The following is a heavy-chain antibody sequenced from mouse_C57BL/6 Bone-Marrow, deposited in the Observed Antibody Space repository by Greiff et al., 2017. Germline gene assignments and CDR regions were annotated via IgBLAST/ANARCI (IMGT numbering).Heavy chain of an antibody. J-gene: IGHJ4*01. Sequence: QVQLKQSGAELARPGASLNMSCKASGYSFTSYTMHWVKQSPGQGLEWIGYINPSRGYTKYDQKFTDKATLTADKSSSTAYMQLSSLTAEDSAVYCCARKLLTVYAMDYWGQGTSVTVSS. V-gene: IGHV1-4*01. CDR2: INPSRGYT. CDR1: GYSFTSYT. CDR3: ARKLLTVYAMDY. D-gene: IGHD1-3*01.